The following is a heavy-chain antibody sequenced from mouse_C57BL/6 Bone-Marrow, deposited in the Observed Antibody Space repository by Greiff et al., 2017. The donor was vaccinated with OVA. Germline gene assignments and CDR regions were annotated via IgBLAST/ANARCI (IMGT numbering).Heavy chain of an antibody. CDR2: IWSGGST. CDR3: ASFYGLSYWYFDV. Sequence: QVQLKESGPGLVQPSQSLSITCTVSGFSLTSYGVHWVRQSPGKGLEWLGVIWSGGSTDYNAAFISRLSISKDNSKSQVFFKMNSLQADDTAIYYGASFYGLSYWYFDVWGTGTTVTVSS. V-gene: IGHV2-2*01. D-gene: IGHD1-1*01. J-gene: IGHJ1*03. CDR1: GFSLTSYG.